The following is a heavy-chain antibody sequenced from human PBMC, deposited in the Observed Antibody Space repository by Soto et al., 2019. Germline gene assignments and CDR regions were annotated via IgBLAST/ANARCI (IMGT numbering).Heavy chain of an antibody. D-gene: IGHD6-19*01. V-gene: IGHV4-39*01. J-gene: IGHJ4*02. CDR1: GGSISSNSYY. CDR3: ARHSSGWYQHFDY. CDR2: IYYSGST. Sequence: SETLSLTCTVSGGSISSNSYYWGWIRQSPGKGLEWIGSIYYSGSTYYSPSLNSRVTISVDTSNNQFSLKLTSVTAADTAVYYCARHSSGWYQHFDYWGQGTLVTVSS.